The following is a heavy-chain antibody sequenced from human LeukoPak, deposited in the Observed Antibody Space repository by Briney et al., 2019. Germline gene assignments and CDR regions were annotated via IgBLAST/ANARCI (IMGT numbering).Heavy chain of an antibody. Sequence: KPGESLKISCKGSGYSFTSYWIGWVRQMPGKGLEWMGIIYPGDSDTRYSPSFQGQVTISADKSISTAYLQWSSLKASDTAMYYCARYSSGYYTQNYFDYWGQGTLVTVSS. CDR1: GYSFTSYW. V-gene: IGHV5-51*03. D-gene: IGHD3-22*01. CDR2: IYPGDSDT. J-gene: IGHJ4*02. CDR3: ARYSSGYYTQNYFDY.